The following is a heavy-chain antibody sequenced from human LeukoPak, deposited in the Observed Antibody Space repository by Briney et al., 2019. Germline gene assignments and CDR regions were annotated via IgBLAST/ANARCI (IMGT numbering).Heavy chain of an antibody. CDR3: AKDSNWGSDYYFDY. Sequence: GGSLRLSCAASGLTFSSYAMSWARRAPGKGLEWVSAISGSGGSTYYADSVKGRFTISRDNSKNTLYLQMNSLRAEDTAVYYCAKDSNWGSDYYFDYWGQGTLVTVSS. D-gene: IGHD7-27*01. V-gene: IGHV3-23*01. CDR1: GLTFSSYA. CDR2: ISGSGGST. J-gene: IGHJ4*02.